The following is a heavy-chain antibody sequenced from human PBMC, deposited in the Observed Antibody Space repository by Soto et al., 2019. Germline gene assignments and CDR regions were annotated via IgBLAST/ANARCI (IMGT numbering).Heavy chain of an antibody. V-gene: IGHV3-7*03. CDR3: ARFDGPDAFDI. D-gene: IGHD3-16*01. J-gene: IGHJ3*02. CDR1: GFTFSSYW. Sequence: GGSLRLSCAASGFTFSSYWMSWVRQAPGKGLEWVANIKQDGSEKYYVDSVKGRFTISRDNAKNSLYLQMNSLRAEDTDVYYCARFDGPDAFDIWGQGTMVTVSS. CDR2: IKQDGSEK.